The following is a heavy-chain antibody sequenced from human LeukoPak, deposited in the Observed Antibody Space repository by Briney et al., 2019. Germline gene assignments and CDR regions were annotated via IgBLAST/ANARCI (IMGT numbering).Heavy chain of an antibody. CDR2: IYYSGST. D-gene: IGHD6-13*01. CDR3: ARNFPGIAAAGERYYFDY. Sequence: SETLSLTCTVSGGSISSFYWSWIRQPPGKGPEWIGYIYYSGSTNYNPSLKSRVTISVDTSKNQFSLKLSSVTAADTAVYYCARNFPGIAAAGERYYFDYWGQGTLVTVSS. J-gene: IGHJ4*02. CDR1: GGSISSFY. V-gene: IGHV4-59*01.